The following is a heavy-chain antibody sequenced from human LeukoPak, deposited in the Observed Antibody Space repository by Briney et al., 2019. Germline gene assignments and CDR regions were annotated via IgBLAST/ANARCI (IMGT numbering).Heavy chain of an antibody. V-gene: IGHV4-59*01. J-gene: IGHJ4*02. CDR3: ARDDKLRFLD. D-gene: IGHD3-3*01. CDR1: GGSISSYY. Sequence: PSETLSLTCTVSGGSISSYYWSWIRQPPGKGLEWIGYIYYSGSTNYNPSLKSRVTISVDTSKNQFSLKLSSVTAADTAVYYCARDDKLRFLDWGQGTLVTVSS. CDR2: IYYSGST.